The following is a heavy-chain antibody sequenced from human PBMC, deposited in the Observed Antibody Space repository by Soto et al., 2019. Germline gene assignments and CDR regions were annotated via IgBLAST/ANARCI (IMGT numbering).Heavy chain of an antibody. CDR3: AKDVVVGATTGLGDYYYYYGMDV. V-gene: IGHV3-30*18. Sequence: PGGSLRLSCAASGFTFSSYGMHWVRQAPGKGLEWVAVISCDGSNKYYADSVKGRFTISRDNSKNTLYLQMNSLRAEDTAVFYCAKDVVVGATTGLGDYYYYYGMDVWGQGTTVTVSS. CDR2: ISCDGSNK. J-gene: IGHJ6*02. D-gene: IGHD1-26*01. CDR1: GFTFSSYG.